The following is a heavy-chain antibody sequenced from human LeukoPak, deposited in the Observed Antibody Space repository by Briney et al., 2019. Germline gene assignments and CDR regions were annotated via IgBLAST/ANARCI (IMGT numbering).Heavy chain of an antibody. Sequence: SQTLSLTCAVSGGSISSGGYSWSWIRQPPGKGLEWIGYIYHSGSTYYNPSLKSRVTISVDRSKNQFSLKLSSVTAADTAVYYCARDTYSLIWYVWVEQIPRYYYYGMDVWGKGTTVTVSS. CDR2: IYHSGST. CDR3: ARDTYSLIWYVWVEQIPRYYYYGMDV. D-gene: IGHD3-16*01. J-gene: IGHJ6*04. CDR1: GGSISSGGYS. V-gene: IGHV4-30-2*01.